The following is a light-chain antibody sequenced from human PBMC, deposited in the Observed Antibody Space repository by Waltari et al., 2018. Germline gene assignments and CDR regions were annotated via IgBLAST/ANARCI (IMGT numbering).Light chain of an antibody. Sequence: SYELTQPLSVSVALGQTASITCGGSNIGNKNVPWYQQRPGQAPVLVIYRDRRRPSGIPERFSGSNSGNTATVIISRAQAEDEGVYYCQVWDSNTYVFGPGTKVTVL. V-gene: IGLV3-9*01. J-gene: IGLJ1*01. CDR1: NIGNKN. CDR3: QVWDSNTYV. CDR2: RDR.